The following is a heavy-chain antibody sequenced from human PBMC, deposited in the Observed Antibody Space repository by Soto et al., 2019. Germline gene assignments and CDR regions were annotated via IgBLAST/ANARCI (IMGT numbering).Heavy chain of an antibody. Sequence: GGSLRLSCAASGFTFDDYAMHWVRQAPGKGLEWVSGISWNSGSIGYADSVKGRFTISRDNAKNSLYLQMNSLRAEDTALYYCAKDMQGLPAVSFDIWGQGTMVTVSS. CDR2: ISWNSGSI. CDR3: AKDMQGLPAVSFDI. D-gene: IGHD2-8*01. J-gene: IGHJ3*02. V-gene: IGHV3-9*01. CDR1: GFTFDDYA.